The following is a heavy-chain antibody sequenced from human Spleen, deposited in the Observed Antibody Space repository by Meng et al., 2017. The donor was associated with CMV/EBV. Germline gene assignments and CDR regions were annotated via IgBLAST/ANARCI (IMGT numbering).Heavy chain of an antibody. J-gene: IGHJ4*02. CDR1: GFMFDDYI. CDR3: AKASFSSSSFPFDY. V-gene: IGHV3-43*01. Sequence: GESLKISCAASGFMFDDYIMHWVRQIPGKGLEWVSLISWDGGTTYYADSVKGRFIISRDNSKDSLYLQMNSLTTEDTAFYYCAKASFSSSSFPFDYWGQGTLVTVSS. D-gene: IGHD6-6*01. CDR2: ISWDGGTT.